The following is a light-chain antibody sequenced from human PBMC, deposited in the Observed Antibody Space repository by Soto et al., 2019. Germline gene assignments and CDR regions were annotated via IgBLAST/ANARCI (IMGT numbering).Light chain of an antibody. CDR3: QQCYNWPQWT. CDR1: QSVSSSY. J-gene: IGKJ1*01. V-gene: IGKV3D-20*02. CDR2: DAS. Sequence: EIVLTQSPGTLPLSPGERATLSCRASQSVSSSYLAWYQQKPGQAPRLLIYDASNRATGIPARFSGSGSGTDFTLTISSLEPEDFALYYCQQCYNWPQWTFGQGTKVDIK.